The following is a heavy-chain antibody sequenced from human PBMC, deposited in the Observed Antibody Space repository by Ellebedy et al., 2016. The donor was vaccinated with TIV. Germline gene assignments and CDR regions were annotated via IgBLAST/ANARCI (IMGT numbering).Heavy chain of an antibody. D-gene: IGHD4-17*01. J-gene: IGHJ4*02. CDR1: GGSISSSSYY. CDR3: AREGGDYRGFDY. CDR2: IYYSGST. Sequence: SETLSLXXTVSGGSISSSSYYWGWIRQPPGKGLEWIGSIYYSGSTYYNPSLKSRVTISVDTSKNQFSLKLSSVTAADTAVYYCAREGGDYRGFDYWGQGTLVTVSS. V-gene: IGHV4-39*07.